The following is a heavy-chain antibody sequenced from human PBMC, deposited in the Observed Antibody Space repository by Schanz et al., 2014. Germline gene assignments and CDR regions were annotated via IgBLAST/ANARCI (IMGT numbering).Heavy chain of an antibody. CDR3: ARANYRRKINFDY. CDR2: IWYDENNK. CDR1: GFTFSSYG. Sequence: QVPLVASGGGVVQFGRSLRLSCVASGFTFSSYGMHWVRQAPGKGLEWVAVIWYDENNKYYADSVKGRFTMSRDNSKNTLYLQMNSLRAEDTAVYYCARANYRRKINFDYWGRGTLVTVSS. J-gene: IGHJ4*02. D-gene: IGHD3-10*01. V-gene: IGHV3-33*01.